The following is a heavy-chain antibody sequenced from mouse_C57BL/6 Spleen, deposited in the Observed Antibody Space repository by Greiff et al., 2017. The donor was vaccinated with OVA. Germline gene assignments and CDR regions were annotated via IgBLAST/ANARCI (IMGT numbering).Heavy chain of an antibody. J-gene: IGHJ2*01. Sequence: QVQLQQPGAELVKPGASVKLSCKASGYTFTSYWMHWVKQRPGQGLEWIGMIYPNSGSTNYNEKFKSKATLTVDKSSSTAYMQLSSLTSEDSAVYYCAREGVYPLFDYWGQGTTLTVSS. CDR2: IYPNSGST. CDR1: GYTFTSYW. V-gene: IGHV1-64*01. CDR3: AREGVYPLFDY.